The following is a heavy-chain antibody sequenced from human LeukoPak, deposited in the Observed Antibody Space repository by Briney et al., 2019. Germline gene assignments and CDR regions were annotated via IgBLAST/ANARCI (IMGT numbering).Heavy chain of an antibody. V-gene: IGHV3-7*01. CDR2: IKQDGSEK. CDR3: AKDMGYSNYAGVDI. J-gene: IGHJ3*02. D-gene: IGHD4-11*01. CDR1: GFTFSSYW. Sequence: PGGSLRLSCAASGFTFSSYWMSWVRQAPGKGLKWVANIKQDGSEKYYVDSVKGRFTISRDNAKNSLYLQMNSLRAEDTAVYYCAKDMGYSNYAGVDIWGQGTMVTVSS.